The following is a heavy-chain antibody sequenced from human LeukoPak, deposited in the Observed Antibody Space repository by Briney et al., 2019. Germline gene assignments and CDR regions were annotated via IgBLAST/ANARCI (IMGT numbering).Heavy chain of an antibody. CDR3: ARAPGYCSGGSCYSDAFDI. CDR2: VNDSGST. D-gene: IGHD2-15*01. CDR1: GGSFSGYY. V-gene: IGHV4-34*01. Sequence: SETLSLTCAVYGGSFSGYYWSWIRQPPGKGLEWIGEVNDSGSTKYNLSLKSRVTISLGTSKNQFSLNLRSVTAADTAVYYCARAPGYCSGGSCYSDAFDIWGQGTMVTVSS. J-gene: IGHJ3*02.